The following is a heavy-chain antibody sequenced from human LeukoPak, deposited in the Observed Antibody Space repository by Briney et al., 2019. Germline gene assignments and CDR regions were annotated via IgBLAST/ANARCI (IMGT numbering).Heavy chain of an antibody. CDR2: INHSGST. D-gene: IGHD5-18*01. CDR3: ARGYSLDY. Sequence: SETLSLTCAVYGGSFSGYYWSWIRQPPGKGLEWIGEINHSGSTNYNPSLKSRVTISVDTSKNQFSLKLSSVTAADTAVYYCARGYSLDYWGQGTLVTVSS. CDR1: GGSFSGYY. J-gene: IGHJ4*02. V-gene: IGHV4-34*01.